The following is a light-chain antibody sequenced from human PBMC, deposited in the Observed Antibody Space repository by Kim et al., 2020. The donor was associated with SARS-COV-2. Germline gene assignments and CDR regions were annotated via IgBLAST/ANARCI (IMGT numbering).Light chain of an antibody. CDR2: GAS. J-gene: IGKJ4*01. V-gene: IGKV1-12*01. CDR3: QQTNSFPLT. CDR1: RGLSTS. Sequence: DIQMTQSPSSVSASVGDRVTITCRASRGLSTSLAWYQQKPGKAPKLLVYGASSLHSGVPSRFSGSGSGTDFTLTISSLQPEDFATYYCQQTNSFPLTFGGGTNVDIK.